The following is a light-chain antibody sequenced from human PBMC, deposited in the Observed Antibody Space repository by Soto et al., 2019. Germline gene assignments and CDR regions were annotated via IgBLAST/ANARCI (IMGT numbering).Light chain of an antibody. V-gene: IGLV2-11*01. CDR3: SSHAGSSAV. Sequence: QYVLTQPRSVCGSPGQSVTISCTGTISDVGGYNYVSWYQQNPGKAPKLMIYDVTTRPSGVPDRFSGSKSGNTASLTISGLQAEDEADYYCSSHAGSSAVFGTGTKVTVL. J-gene: IGLJ1*01. CDR2: DVT. CDR1: ISDVGGYNY.